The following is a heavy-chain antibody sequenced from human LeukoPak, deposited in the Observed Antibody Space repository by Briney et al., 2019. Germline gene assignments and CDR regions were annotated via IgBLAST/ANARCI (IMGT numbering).Heavy chain of an antibody. D-gene: IGHD3-9*01. V-gene: IGHV4-39*01. CDR1: GGSISSSSYY. Sequence: SETLSLTCTVYGGSISSSSYYWGWIRQPPGKGLEWIGSIYYSGSTYYNPSLKSRVTISVDTSKNQFSLKLSSVTAADTAVYYCARQTTYYDILTGYAPTLYFDYWGQGTLVTVSS. J-gene: IGHJ4*02. CDR2: IYYSGST. CDR3: ARQTTYYDILTGYAPTLYFDY.